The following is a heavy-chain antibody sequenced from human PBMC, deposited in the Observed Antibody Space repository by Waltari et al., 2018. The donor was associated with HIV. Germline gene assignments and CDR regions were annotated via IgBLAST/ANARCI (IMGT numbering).Heavy chain of an antibody. CDR3: ARDICNGGSCYSYYFDY. CDR1: GYTLTGYY. D-gene: IGHD2-15*01. CDR2: INPDNGGT. Sequence: QVQLVQSGAEVKKPGASVKIPCKASGYTLTGYYMHWVRQAPGQGLEWMGWINPDNGGTKYAQKFQGRVTMTRDTSISTAYMELSRLRSDDTAVYYCARDICNGGSCYSYYFDYWGQGTLVTVSS. V-gene: IGHV1-2*02. J-gene: IGHJ4*02.